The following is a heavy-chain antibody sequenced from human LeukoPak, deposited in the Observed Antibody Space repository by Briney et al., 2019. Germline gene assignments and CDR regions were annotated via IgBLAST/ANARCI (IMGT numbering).Heavy chain of an antibody. CDR1: GYTFTAYA. J-gene: IGHJ4*02. Sequence: ASVKVSCESSGYTFTAYAVHWVRQAPGQGLEWMGWITPSDGANYAQKFQGRVTMTRDTSMSTAYMDLNRLTSDDKAVYLCARDRYGDGFAHFDYWGQGTLVTVSS. CDR2: ITPSDGA. CDR3: ARDRYGDGFAHFDY. V-gene: IGHV1-2*02. D-gene: IGHD5-24*01.